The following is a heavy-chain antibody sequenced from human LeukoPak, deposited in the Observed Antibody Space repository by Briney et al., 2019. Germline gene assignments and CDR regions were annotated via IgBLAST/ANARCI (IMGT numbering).Heavy chain of an antibody. J-gene: IGHJ4*02. D-gene: IGHD3-10*01. CDR1: GFTFSNYG. CDR2: ISYDGSNK. CDR3: AKEGRGGFGSGSYPDY. V-gene: IGHV3-30*18. Sequence: GGSLRLSCEASGFTFSNYGIHWVRQAPGKGLEWLAVISYDGSNKYYRDSVKGRFTISRDNSKNTLYLQMNSLRTEDTAVYYCAKEGRGGFGSGSYPDYWGQGTLVTVSS.